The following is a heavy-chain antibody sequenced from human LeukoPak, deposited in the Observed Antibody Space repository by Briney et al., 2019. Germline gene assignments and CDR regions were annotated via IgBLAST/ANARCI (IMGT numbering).Heavy chain of an antibody. Sequence: GGSLRLSCAASGFTFSSYSMNWVRQAPGKGLEWVSYISSSSSTIYYADSVKGRFTISRDNAKNSLYLQMNSLRAEDTAVYYCARESGDYYDSSGYPDYWGQGTLVTVSS. J-gene: IGHJ4*02. V-gene: IGHV3-48*04. CDR1: GFTFSSYS. D-gene: IGHD3-22*01. CDR3: ARESGDYYDSSGYPDY. CDR2: ISSSSSTI.